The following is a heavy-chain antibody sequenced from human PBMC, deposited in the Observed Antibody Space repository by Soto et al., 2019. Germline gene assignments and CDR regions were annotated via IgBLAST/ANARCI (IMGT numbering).Heavy chain of an antibody. Sequence: GGSLRLSCAASGFTFSSYGMHWFRQAPGKGLEWVAVISYDGSNKYYADSVKGRFTISRDNSKNTLYLQMNSLRAEDTAVYYCAKDDSQWQVDYWGQGTLVTVST. CDR1: GFTFSSYG. D-gene: IGHD6-19*01. J-gene: IGHJ4*02. CDR2: ISYDGSNK. CDR3: AKDDSQWQVDY. V-gene: IGHV3-30*18.